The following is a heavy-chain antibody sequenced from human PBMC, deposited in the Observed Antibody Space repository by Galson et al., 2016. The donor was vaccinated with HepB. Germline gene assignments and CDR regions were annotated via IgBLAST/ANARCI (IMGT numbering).Heavy chain of an antibody. D-gene: IGHD2-8*01. CDR1: GFLVNSNY. CDR2: MYSGGSK. Sequence: SLRLSCAVSGFLVNSNYMTRVRLAPGRGLEWVAIMYSGGSKQYAGSAKGRFTISRDTSSQTLFLEASDLRAEDTGIYYCARGYTSGVPFWWGQGTLVTVSP. V-gene: IGHV3-53*01. J-gene: IGHJ4*02. CDR3: ARGYTSGVPFW.